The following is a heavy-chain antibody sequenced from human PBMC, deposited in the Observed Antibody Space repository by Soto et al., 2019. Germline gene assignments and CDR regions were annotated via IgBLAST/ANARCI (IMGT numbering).Heavy chain of an antibody. Sequence: ELKLVESGGGLVQPGGSLRLSCDASGFTFSDYWMHWVREAPDKGLVWVARISGGGGSPSYADSVKGRFTITRDNAKNTLYLQMNILRVEDTAVYFCERGGGPGMVKHGMDAWGPGTTAIVSS. J-gene: IGHJ6*02. CDR1: GFTFSDYW. CDR2: ISGGGGSP. V-gene: IGHV3-74*01. CDR3: ERGGGPGMVKHGMDA. D-gene: IGHD5-18*01.